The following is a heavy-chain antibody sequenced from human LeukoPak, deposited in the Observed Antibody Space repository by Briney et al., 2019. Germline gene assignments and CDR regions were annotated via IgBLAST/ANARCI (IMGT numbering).Heavy chain of an antibody. CDR3: STLTSPYLPDS. V-gene: IGHV3-15*07. CDR1: GFTFTSAW. Sequence: PGGSLRLSCGASGFTFTSAWMNWVRQAPGKGLEWVGRIKSKADGETTDYAAPVKGGFTFSRDDSKNMLYLQMNGLKSEDTAVYYCSTLTSPYLPDSWGQGTLVTVSS. D-gene: IGHD2-21*01. CDR2: IKSKADGETT. J-gene: IGHJ4*02.